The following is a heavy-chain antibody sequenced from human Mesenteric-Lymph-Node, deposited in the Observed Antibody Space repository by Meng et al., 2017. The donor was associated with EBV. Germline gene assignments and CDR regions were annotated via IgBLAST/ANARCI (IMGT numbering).Heavy chain of an antibody. CDR3: AKDLAAGGAS. CDR1: GFTFGDYT. CDR2: ISGSGGST. V-gene: IGHV3-23*04. Sequence: EVQVVESGGGLVQPGGSLRLSCAASGFTFGDYTMSWVRQAPGKGLEWVSTISGSGGSTYYAHSVKGRFTISRDNSKNTLNLQMNSLRVDDTALYYCAKDLAAGGASRGQGTLVTVSS. D-gene: IGHD6-13*01. J-gene: IGHJ4*02.